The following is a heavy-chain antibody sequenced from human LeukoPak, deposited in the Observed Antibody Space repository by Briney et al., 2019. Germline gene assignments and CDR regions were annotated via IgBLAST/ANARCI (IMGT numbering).Heavy chain of an antibody. V-gene: IGHV3-23*01. CDR1: GFTFSSYA. D-gene: IGHD4-17*01. CDR3: AKDIHGDYGGLDY. J-gene: IGHJ4*02. Sequence: GGSLRLSCAGSGFTFSSYAMTWVRQAPGKGMKWVSTIINSGATTYYADSVKGRFTISRDNSKNTLDLQMNSLRAEDTAAYYCAKDIHGDYGGLDYWGQGTLVTVSS. CDR2: IINSGATT.